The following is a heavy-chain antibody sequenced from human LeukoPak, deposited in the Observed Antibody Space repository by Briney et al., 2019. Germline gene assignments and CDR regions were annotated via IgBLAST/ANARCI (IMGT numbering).Heavy chain of an antibody. V-gene: IGHV3-48*03. J-gene: IGHJ5*02. CDR1: GFTFSGYE. CDR3: ATLSST. CDR2: ISSSGTGI. D-gene: IGHD2-2*01. Sequence: GGSLRLSCAASGFTFSGYEMNWVRQAPGKGLEWVAYISSSGTGIYYADSVKGRFTISSDNAKNSLYLQMNSLRAEDTAVYYCATLSSTWGQGTLVTVSS.